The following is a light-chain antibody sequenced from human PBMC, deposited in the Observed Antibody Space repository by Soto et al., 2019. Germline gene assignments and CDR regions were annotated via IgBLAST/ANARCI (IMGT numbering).Light chain of an antibody. V-gene: IGKV1-12*01. Sequence: DIQMTQSPPSVSASVGDSVTVTCRASQGISGNLAWYQQTAGKAPKLLIYAASTVQTGVPSRFSGSGSGTEFTLTTSSLQPEDFATYYCQQGHNFPLTFGQGTRVDIK. CDR2: AAS. J-gene: IGKJ2*01. CDR1: QGISGN. CDR3: QQGHNFPLT.